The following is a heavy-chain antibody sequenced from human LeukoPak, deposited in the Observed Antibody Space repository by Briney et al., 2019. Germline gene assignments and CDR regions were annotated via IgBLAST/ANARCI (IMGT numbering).Heavy chain of an antibody. D-gene: IGHD5-12*01. V-gene: IGHV4-59*01. Sequence: PSETLSLTCTVSGGSISSYYWSWIRQPPGKGLEWIGYIYYSGSTNYNPSLKSRVTTSVDTSKNQFSLKLSSVTAADTAVYYCARVERYSGYDLYFDLWGRGTLVTVSS. CDR3: ARVERYSGYDLYFDL. J-gene: IGHJ2*01. CDR2: IYYSGST. CDR1: GGSISSYY.